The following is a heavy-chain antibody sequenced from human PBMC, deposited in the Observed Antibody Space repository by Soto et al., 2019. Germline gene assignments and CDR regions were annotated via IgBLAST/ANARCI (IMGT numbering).Heavy chain of an antibody. CDR3: ARNYGDYFDWYFDL. V-gene: IGHV3-21*01. CDR1: GFTFSSYS. D-gene: IGHD4-17*01. CDR2: ISSSSSYI. J-gene: IGHJ2*01. Sequence: GGSLRLSCAASGFTFSSYSMSWVRQAPGKGLEWVSSISSSSSYIYYADSVKGRFTISRDNAKNSLYLQMNSLRAEDTAVYYCARNYGDYFDWYFDLWGRGTLVTVSS.